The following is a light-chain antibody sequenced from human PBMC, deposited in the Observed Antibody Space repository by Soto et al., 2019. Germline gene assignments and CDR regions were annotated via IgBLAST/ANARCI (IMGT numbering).Light chain of an antibody. Sequence: EIVLTQSPATLSLSPGERATLSCRASQSVSSYLAWYQQKPGQAPRLLIYDASNRATGIPARFSGSGSGTAFTLTISSLEPEYFAFYYCQQRSNWPPVTFGGGTKVDIK. CDR1: QSVSSY. CDR3: QQRSNWPPVT. V-gene: IGKV3-11*01. J-gene: IGKJ4*01. CDR2: DAS.